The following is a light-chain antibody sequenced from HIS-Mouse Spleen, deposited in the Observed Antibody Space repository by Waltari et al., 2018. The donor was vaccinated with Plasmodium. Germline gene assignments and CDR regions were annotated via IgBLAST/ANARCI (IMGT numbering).Light chain of an antibody. CDR1: ALPKTY. Sequence: SYALTQPPSVAVSPGQTASISCSGDALPKTYASWYQQKSGQAPVLVIYEDSKRPSGIPERFSGSSSGTMATLTISGAQVEDEADYYCYSTDSSGNHRVFGGGTKLTVL. CDR2: EDS. J-gene: IGLJ3*02. V-gene: IGLV3-10*01. CDR3: YSTDSSGNHRV.